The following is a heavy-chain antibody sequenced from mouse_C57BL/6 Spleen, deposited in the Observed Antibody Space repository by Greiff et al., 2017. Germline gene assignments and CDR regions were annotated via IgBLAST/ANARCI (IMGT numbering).Heavy chain of an antibody. CDR3: ARWGPSMDY. V-gene: IGHV1-55*01. CDR1: GYTFTSYW. CDR2: IYPGSGST. Sequence: QVHVKQPGAELVKPGASVKMSCKASGYTFTSYWITWVKQRPGQGLEWIGDIYPGSGSTNYNEKFKSKATLTVDTSSSTAYMQLSSLTSEDSAVYYCARWGPSMDYWGQGTSVTVSS. J-gene: IGHJ4*01.